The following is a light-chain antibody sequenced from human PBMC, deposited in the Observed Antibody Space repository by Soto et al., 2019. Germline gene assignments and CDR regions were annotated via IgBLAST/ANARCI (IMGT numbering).Light chain of an antibody. CDR1: SSDVGSYNL. J-gene: IGLJ2*01. V-gene: IGLV2-23*03. Sequence: QSALTQPASVSGSPAQSITISCTGTSSDVGSYNLVSWYQQHPGKAPKLMIYEGSKRHSGVSNRFSGSKSGNTASLTISGLQAEDEADYYCCSYGGSSTFVVFGGGTKLTVL. CDR3: CSYGGSSTFVV. CDR2: EGS.